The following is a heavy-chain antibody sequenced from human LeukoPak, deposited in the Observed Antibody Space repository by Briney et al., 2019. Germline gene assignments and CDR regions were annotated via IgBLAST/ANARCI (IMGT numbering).Heavy chain of an antibody. Sequence: GGSLRLSCAASGLTFSSYGMHWVRQAPGKGLEWVAVISYDGSNKYYADSVKGRFTISGDNSKNTLYLQMNSLRAEDTAVYYCAKDLDYDFRWRYYGMDVWGQGTTVTVSS. D-gene: IGHD3-3*01. V-gene: IGHV3-30*18. J-gene: IGHJ6*02. CDR3: AKDLDYDFRWRYYGMDV. CDR1: GLTFSSYG. CDR2: ISYDGSNK.